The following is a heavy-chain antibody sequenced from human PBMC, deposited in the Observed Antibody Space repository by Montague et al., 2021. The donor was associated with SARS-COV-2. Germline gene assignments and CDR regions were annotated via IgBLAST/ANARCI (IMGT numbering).Heavy chain of an antibody. Sequence: SLRLSCAASGFTFSSYGMHLVRQAPGKGLEWVAVIWYDGSNKYYSDSVKGRFTISRDNSKNTLYLQMNSLRAEDTAVYYCARVVSNYYGMDVWGQGTTVTVSS. CDR2: IWYDGSNK. J-gene: IGHJ6*02. CDR1: GFTFSSYG. D-gene: IGHD2-21*01. CDR3: ARVVSNYYGMDV. V-gene: IGHV3-33*01.